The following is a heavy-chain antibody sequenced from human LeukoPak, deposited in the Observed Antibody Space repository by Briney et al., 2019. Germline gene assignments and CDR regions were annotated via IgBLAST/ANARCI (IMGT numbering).Heavy chain of an antibody. J-gene: IGHJ4*02. CDR3: AKASSSYVLYFGY. D-gene: IGHD5-18*01. CDR1: GFTFSSYA. Sequence: PGGSLRLSCAASGFTFSSYAMSWVRQAPGKGLEWVSRISDRGGSTYYADSVKGRFTISRDNSKNTLYLQMKSLRAEDTALYYCAKASSSYVLYFGYWGQGALVTVSS. CDR2: ISDRGGST. V-gene: IGHV3-23*01.